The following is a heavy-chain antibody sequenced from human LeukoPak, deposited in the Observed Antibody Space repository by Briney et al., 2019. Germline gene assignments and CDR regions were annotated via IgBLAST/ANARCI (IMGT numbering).Heavy chain of an antibody. CDR3: ARYSYGSYWYFDL. Sequence: PGGSLRLSCAASGFTFSSYSMNWVRQAPGKGLEWVSSISSSSSYIYDADSVKGRFTSSRDNAKNSLYLQMNSLRAEGTAVYYCARYSYGSYWYFDLWGRGTLVTVSS. J-gene: IGHJ2*01. CDR2: ISSSSSYI. D-gene: IGHD5-18*01. V-gene: IGHV3-21*01. CDR1: GFTFSSYS.